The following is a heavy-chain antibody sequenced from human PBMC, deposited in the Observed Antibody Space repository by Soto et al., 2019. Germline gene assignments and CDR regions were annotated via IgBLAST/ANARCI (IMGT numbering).Heavy chain of an antibody. J-gene: IGHJ5*02. D-gene: IGHD3-16*01. CDR1: GFSLTTSGVG. CDR3: TLSLGADWFDL. Sequence: QITLKESGPTLVKSTQTLTLTCTFSGFSLTTSGVGVGWIRQPPGKALEWLALIYWDDDKRYSPSLKSRLTITKDTSKTQVVLMMTNMDPVDTAPYYCTLSLGADWFDLWGQGTLVTVSS. V-gene: IGHV2-5*02. CDR2: IYWDDDK.